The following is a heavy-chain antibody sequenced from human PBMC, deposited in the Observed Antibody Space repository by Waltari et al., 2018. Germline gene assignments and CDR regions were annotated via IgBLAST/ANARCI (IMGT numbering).Heavy chain of an antibody. CDR2: IYHSGST. CDR1: GYSISSGYY. V-gene: IGHV4-38-2*01. J-gene: IGHJ6*03. D-gene: IGHD6-13*01. Sequence: QVQLQESGPGLVKPSETLSLTCAVSGYSISSGYYWGWIRQPLGKGLEWIGSIYHSGSTYYNPSLKSRVTISVDTSKNQFSLKLSSVTAADTAVYYCARRAAIAATGPTYYMDVWGKGTTVTVSS. CDR3: ARRAAIAATGPTYYMDV.